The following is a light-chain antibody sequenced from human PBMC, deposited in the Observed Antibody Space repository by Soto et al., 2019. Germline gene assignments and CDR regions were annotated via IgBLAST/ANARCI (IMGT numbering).Light chain of an antibody. CDR2: SDN. CDR1: SSNIGSNT. V-gene: IGLV1-44*01. J-gene: IGLJ3*02. Sequence: QSVLTQPSSASGTPGQRVTISCSGSSSNIGSNTVNWYQQLPGTAPKLLIYSDNLRPSGVPDRFSGSKSGTSASLAISGLQSEDEAEYYCAARDDSLNGRVFGGGTKLTVL. CDR3: AARDDSLNGRV.